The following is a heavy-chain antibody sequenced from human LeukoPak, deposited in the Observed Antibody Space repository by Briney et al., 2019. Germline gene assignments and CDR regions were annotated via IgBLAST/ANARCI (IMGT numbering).Heavy chain of an antibody. Sequence: SETLSLTCIVSGGSISAYYWNWIRQPPGKGLEWIGYIYHSGSTNYNPSLQSRVTISVDTSKNQFSLNLNSVTAADTAVYYCARGGAARPHFQNWGQGTLVTVSS. CDR2: IYHSGST. CDR1: GGSISAYY. V-gene: IGHV4-59*01. CDR3: ARGGAARPHFQN. J-gene: IGHJ1*01. D-gene: IGHD6-6*01.